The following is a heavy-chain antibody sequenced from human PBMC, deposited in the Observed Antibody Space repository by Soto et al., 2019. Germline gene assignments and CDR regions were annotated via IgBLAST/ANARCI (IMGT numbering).Heavy chain of an antibody. J-gene: IGHJ4*02. V-gene: IGHV1-69*08. CDR1: GGTFSSYT. CDR3: ARDSHYYGSGSYLY. CDR2: IIPILGIA. Sequence: QVQLVQSGAEVKKPGSSVKVSCKASGGTFSSYTISWVRQAPGQGLEWMGRIIPILGIANYAQKFQGRVTITADKSTSTAYMELSSLRSEDTAVDYCARDSHYYGSGSYLYWGQGTLVTVSS. D-gene: IGHD3-10*01.